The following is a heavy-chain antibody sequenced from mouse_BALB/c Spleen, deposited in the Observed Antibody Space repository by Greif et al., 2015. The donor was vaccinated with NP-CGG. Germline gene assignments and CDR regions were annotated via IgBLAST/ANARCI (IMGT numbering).Heavy chain of an antibody. D-gene: IGHD1-2*01. Sequence: DLVKPGASVKLSCKASGYAFTSYWINWIKQRPGQGLEWIGRIAPGSGSTYYNEMFKGKATLTVDTSSSTAYIQLSSLSSEDSAVYFCARSTTATAWFAYWGQGTLVTVSA. CDR1: GYAFTSYW. CDR2: IAPGSGST. J-gene: IGHJ3*01. V-gene: IGHV1S41*01. CDR3: ARSTTATAWFAY.